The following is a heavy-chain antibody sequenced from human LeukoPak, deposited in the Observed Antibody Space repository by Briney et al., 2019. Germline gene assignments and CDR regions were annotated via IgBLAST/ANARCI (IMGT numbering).Heavy chain of an antibody. Sequence: SVKVSCKASGGTFSSYAISWVRQAPGQGLEWMGGIIPIFGTANYAQKFQGRATITTDESTSTAYMELSSLRSEDTAVYYCASIYYDSSGYYYGYFDYWGQGTLVTVSS. D-gene: IGHD3-22*01. J-gene: IGHJ4*02. CDR3: ASIYYDSSGYYYGYFDY. CDR1: GGTFSSYA. V-gene: IGHV1-69*05. CDR2: IIPIFGTA.